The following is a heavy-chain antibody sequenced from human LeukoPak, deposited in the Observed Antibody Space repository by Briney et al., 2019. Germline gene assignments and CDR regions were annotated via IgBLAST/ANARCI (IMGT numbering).Heavy chain of an antibody. CDR2: ISAYNGNT. J-gene: IGHJ1*01. CDR3: ARESLTGYCSSTSCYRGAFQH. CDR1: GGTFSSYA. V-gene: IGHV1-18*01. D-gene: IGHD2-2*01. Sequence: ASVKVSCKASGGTFSSYAISWVRQAPGQGLEWMGWISAYNGNTNYAQKLQGRVTMTTDTSTSTAYMELRSLRSDDTAVYYCARESLTGYCSSTSCYRGAFQHWGQGTLVTVSS.